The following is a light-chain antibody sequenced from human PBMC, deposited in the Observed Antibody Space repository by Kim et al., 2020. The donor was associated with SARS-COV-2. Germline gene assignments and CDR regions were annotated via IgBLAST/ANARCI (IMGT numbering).Light chain of an antibody. Sequence: CASVGDRVTITLRARQSISSWLAWYQKKPGKAPKLLIYDASNLESGVPSRFSGSGSGTEFTLTISSLQPDDCATYYCQQHHSYPYSFGQGTKLEI. V-gene: IGKV1-5*01. CDR1: QSISSW. CDR2: DAS. J-gene: IGKJ2*01. CDR3: QQHHSYPYS.